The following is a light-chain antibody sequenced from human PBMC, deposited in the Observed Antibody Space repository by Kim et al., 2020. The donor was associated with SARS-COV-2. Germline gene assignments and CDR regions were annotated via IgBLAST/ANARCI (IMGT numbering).Light chain of an antibody. CDR2: YDS. V-gene: IGLV3-21*04. J-gene: IGLJ3*02. CDR3: QVWDSSSDRV. Sequence: APGKKARSTGGGNNMGSKSVHWYQQKPGQAPVLVIYYDSDRPSGIPERFSGSNSGNTATLTISRVEAGDEADYYCQVWDSSSDRVFGGGTKLTVL. CDR1: NMGSKS.